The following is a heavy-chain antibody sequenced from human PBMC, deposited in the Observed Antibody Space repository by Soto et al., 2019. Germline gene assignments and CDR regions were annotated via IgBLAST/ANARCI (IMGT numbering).Heavy chain of an antibody. CDR1: GYTFTSYY. Sequence: GASVKVSCKASGYTFTSYYMHWVRQAPGQGLEWMGIINPSGGSTSYAQKFQGRVTMTRDTSTSTVYMELSSLRSEDTAVYYCARVRDLVVVPDAKSAFDIWGQGTMVTVSS. CDR2: INPSGGST. J-gene: IGHJ3*02. V-gene: IGHV1-46*01. CDR3: ARVRDLVVVPDAKSAFDI. D-gene: IGHD2-2*01.